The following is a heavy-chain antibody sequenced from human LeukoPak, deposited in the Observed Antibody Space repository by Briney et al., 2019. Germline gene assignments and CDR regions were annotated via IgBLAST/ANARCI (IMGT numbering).Heavy chain of an antibody. Sequence: PGGSLRLSCAASGFTFSSYGMHWVRQAPGKGLEWVAFIRYDGSNKYYADSVKGRFTISRDNSKNTLYLQMNSLRAEDTAVYYCAKVVVAATTRGPFDYWGQGTLVTVSS. CDR2: IRYDGSNK. CDR3: AKVVVAATTRGPFDY. J-gene: IGHJ4*02. V-gene: IGHV3-30*02. CDR1: GFTFSSYG. D-gene: IGHD2-15*01.